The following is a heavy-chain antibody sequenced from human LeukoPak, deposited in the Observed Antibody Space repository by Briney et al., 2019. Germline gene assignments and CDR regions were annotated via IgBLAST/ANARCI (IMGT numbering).Heavy chain of an antibody. CDR1: GFTFSSYA. D-gene: IGHD2-21*02. CDR3: ARGRVVVTAQFRAGIDF. CDR2: ISFDGSNE. Sequence: GGSLRLSCAASGFTFSSYAMHWVRQAPGKGLEWVAVISFDGSNEYYADSVKGRFTISRDNSKNTLYLQMNSLRAEDTAVYYCARGRVVVTAQFRAGIDFWGQGTLVTVSS. V-gene: IGHV3-30*04. J-gene: IGHJ4*02.